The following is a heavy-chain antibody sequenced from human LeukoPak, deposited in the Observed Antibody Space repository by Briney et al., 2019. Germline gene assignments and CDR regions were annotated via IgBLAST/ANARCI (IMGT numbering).Heavy chain of an antibody. CDR1: GFTFSSYG. CDR2: ISGSGGST. CDR3: AKVLAGSDSSSS. V-gene: IGHV3-23*01. D-gene: IGHD3-22*01. Sequence: GGSLRLSCAASGFTFSSYGMSWVRQAPGKGLEWVSAISGSGGSTYYADSVKGRFTISRDNSKNTLYLQMNSLRAEDTAVYYCAKVLAGSDSSSSWGQGTLVTVSS. J-gene: IGHJ4*02.